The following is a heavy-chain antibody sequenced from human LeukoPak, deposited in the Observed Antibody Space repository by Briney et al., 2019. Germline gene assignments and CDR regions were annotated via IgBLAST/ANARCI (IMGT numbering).Heavy chain of an antibody. V-gene: IGHV1-2*02. Sequence: GASVKVSCKASGYTFTGYYMHWVRQAPGQGLEWMGWINPNSGGTNYAQKFQGRVTMTRDTSISTAYMELSRLRSDDTAVYYCAREGSGSGSGNYYYYYMDVWGKGTTVTVSS. J-gene: IGHJ6*03. CDR2: INPNSGGT. CDR3: AREGSGSGSGNYYYYYMDV. D-gene: IGHD3-10*01. CDR1: GYTFTGYY.